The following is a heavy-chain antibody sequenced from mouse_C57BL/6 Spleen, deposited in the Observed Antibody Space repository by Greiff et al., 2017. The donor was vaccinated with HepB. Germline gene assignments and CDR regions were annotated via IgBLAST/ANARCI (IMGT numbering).Heavy chain of an antibody. V-gene: IGHV1-69*01. D-gene: IGHD2-5*01. CDR2: IDPSDSYT. CDR1: GYTFTSYW. J-gene: IGHJ2*01. Sequence: QVQLQQPGAELVMPGASVKLSCKASGYTFTSYWMHWVKQRLGQGLEWIGEIDPSDSYTNYNQKFKGKSTLTVDKSSSTAYMQLSSLTSEDSAVYYCASATIVTTGYFDYWGQGTTLTVSS. CDR3: ASATIVTTGYFDY.